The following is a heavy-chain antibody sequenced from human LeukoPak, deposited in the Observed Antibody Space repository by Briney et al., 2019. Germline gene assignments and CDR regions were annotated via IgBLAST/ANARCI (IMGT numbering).Heavy chain of an antibody. Sequence: SETLSLTCAVYGGSFSGYYWSWIRQPPGKGLEWIGEINHSGSTNYNPSLKSRVTISVDTSKNQFSLKLSSVTAADTAVYYCASGDYDILTGYYYWGQGTLVTVSS. V-gene: IGHV4-34*01. CDR1: GGSFSGYY. CDR2: INHSGST. CDR3: ASGDYDILTGYYY. J-gene: IGHJ4*02. D-gene: IGHD3-9*01.